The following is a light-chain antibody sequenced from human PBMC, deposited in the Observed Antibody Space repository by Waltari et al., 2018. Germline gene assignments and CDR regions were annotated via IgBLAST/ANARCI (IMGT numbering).Light chain of an antibody. V-gene: IGLV3-19*01. CDR3: HSRDASGVAGS. CDR1: PPRSYY. CDR2: DKN. Sequence: SSSLTQYPAVSVAMGQTVRLTSQRAPPRSYYSSCYHHRPGHAPILVIYDKNNRPSGVPDRFSGSSSHNTGSLTITGAQAEDEASYYCHSRDASGVAGSFGGGTKLTVL. J-gene: IGLJ2*01.